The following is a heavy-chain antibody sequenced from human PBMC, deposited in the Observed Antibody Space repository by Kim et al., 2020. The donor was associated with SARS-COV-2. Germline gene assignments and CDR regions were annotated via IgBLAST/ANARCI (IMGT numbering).Heavy chain of an antibody. D-gene: IGHD2-2*01. CDR1: GITVSGNY. Sequence: GGSLRLSCAASGITVSGNYMTWVRQAPGKALEWVSVTYGDASSAYADSVRGRFSTARDTSRNTDFLHLSSVNAGDTAVYYCASRSSAWNSWYFDLWGRGTLVTVSS. CDR2: TYGDASS. CDR3: ASRSSAWNSWYFDL. J-gene: IGHJ2*01. V-gene: IGHV3-53*05.